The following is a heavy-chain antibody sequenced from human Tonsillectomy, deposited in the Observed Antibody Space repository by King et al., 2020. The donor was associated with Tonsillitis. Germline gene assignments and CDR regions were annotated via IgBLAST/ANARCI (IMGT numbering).Heavy chain of an antibody. CDR1: GITFNTHG. Sequence: VQLVESGGGLVKPGGSLRLSCTASGITFNTHGMNWIRQAPGKGLEWVSSVSSNSRYIHYADSVKGRFTISRDNAKNSLFLEMNGLRAADTGIYYCARDTAAAALTTRWFCPWGQGTLVTVST. J-gene: IGHJ5*02. CDR3: ARDTAAAALTTRWFCP. V-gene: IGHV3-21*01. D-gene: IGHD6-13*01. CDR2: VSSNSRYI.